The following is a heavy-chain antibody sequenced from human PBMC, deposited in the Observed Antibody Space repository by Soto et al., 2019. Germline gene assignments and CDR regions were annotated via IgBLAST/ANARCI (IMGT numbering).Heavy chain of an antibody. CDR3: AREVYGNAGLPFDV. CDR2: IYYNGNT. V-gene: IGHV4-31*03. D-gene: IGHD4-4*01. J-gene: IGHJ2*01. Sequence: QVQLQESGPGLVEPSQTLSLTCTVSGGSISDIGFSWSWIRQSPGKVLEWIGYIYYNGNTYYNPALGTRSTISLDTSKNQFSLKLSSVTAPATALYFCAREVYGNAGLPFDVWGRGTLVTVSS. CDR1: GGSISDIGFS.